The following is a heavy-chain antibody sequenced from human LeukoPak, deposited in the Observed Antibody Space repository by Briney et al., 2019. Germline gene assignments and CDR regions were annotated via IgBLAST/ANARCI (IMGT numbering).Heavy chain of an antibody. CDR2: IYYDGSHK. CDR1: GFTFSSYW. Sequence: GGSLRLSCAASGFTFSSYWMHWVRQAPGKGLEWVALIYYDGSHKYYADSVKGRFTISRDNSKNTVYLQMNSLRAEDTAVYYCVRDPRNYCSNGICYTDGFDIWGQGTMVAVSS. V-gene: IGHV3-33*08. J-gene: IGHJ3*02. D-gene: IGHD2-8*01. CDR3: VRDPRNYCSNGICYTDGFDI.